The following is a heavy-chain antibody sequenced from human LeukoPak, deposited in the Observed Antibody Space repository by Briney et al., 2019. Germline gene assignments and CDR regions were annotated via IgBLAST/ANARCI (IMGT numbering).Heavy chain of an antibody. CDR3: AKTLPNYYGSGSYYMNALDI. V-gene: IGHV3-30*02. D-gene: IGHD3-10*01. CDR1: GFTFSSYG. Sequence: PGGSLRLSCAASGFTFSSYGMHWVRQAPGKGLEWVAFIRYDGSNKYYADSVKGRFTISRDNSKNTLYLQMNSLRAEDTAVYYCAKTLPNYYGSGSYYMNALDIWGQGTMVTVSS. J-gene: IGHJ3*02. CDR2: IRYDGSNK.